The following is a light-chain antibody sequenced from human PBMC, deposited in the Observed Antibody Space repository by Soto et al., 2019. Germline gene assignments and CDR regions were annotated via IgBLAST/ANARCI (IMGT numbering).Light chain of an antibody. Sequence: QSALTQPPSVSGAPGQRVTISCTGSSSNIGAGYDVHWYQQLPGTAPKLLIYGNSNRPSGVPDRFSGSKSGTSASLAITGLQAEDEADYYCQSYDSSLSGSRVFGGGIKVTVL. CDR1: SSNIGAGYD. CDR2: GNS. CDR3: QSYDSSLSGSRV. J-gene: IGLJ2*01. V-gene: IGLV1-40*01.